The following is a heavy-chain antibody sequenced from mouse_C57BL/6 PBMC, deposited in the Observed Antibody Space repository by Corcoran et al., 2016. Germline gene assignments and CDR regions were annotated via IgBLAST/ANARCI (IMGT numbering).Heavy chain of an antibody. V-gene: IGHV8-12*01. CDR2: IYWDYAK. D-gene: IGHD1-1*01. CDR1: GCPLRPSGMG. Sequence: HVSLKESGPGIFQYSRTLSLTCPFSGCPLRPSGMGVSWIRQPSGQGLEWLAHIYWDYAKRYNPSLKSRLTIAKDTSRNQVFLKNTSVDTADTATYYCARDYGSSYDYYAMDYWGQGTSVIVSS. CDR3: ARDYGSSYDYYAMDY. J-gene: IGHJ4*01.